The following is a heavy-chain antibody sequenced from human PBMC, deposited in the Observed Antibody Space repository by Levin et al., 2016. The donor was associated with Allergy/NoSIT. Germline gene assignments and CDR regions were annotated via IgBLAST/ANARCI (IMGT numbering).Heavy chain of an antibody. CDR2: IYYTGST. CDR3: AACRYGSMSFLDY. V-gene: IGHV4-59*01. J-gene: IGHJ4*02. Sequence: SETLSLTCTVSADSITSYYWSWVRQSPGKGLEWIGYIYYTGSTTYNPSLRSRVTISLDTSRRQFSLKVNSVTAADTAVYYCAACRYGSMSFLDYWGQGTLVTVSS. D-gene: IGHD4-23*01. CDR1: ADSITSYY.